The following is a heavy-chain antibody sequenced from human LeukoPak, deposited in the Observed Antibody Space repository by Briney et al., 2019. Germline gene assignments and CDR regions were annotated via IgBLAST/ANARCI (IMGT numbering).Heavy chain of an antibody. V-gene: IGHV4-59*01. CDR3: ARGRYDFWSGSPGGVDY. D-gene: IGHD3-3*01. J-gene: IGHJ4*02. Sequence: SETLSLTCTVSGGSISSYYWSWIRQPPGKGLEWIGYIYYSGSTNYNPSRKSRVTISVDTSKNQFSLKLSSVTAADTAVYYCARGRYDFWSGSPGGVDYWGQGTLVTVSS. CDR1: GGSISSYY. CDR2: IYYSGST.